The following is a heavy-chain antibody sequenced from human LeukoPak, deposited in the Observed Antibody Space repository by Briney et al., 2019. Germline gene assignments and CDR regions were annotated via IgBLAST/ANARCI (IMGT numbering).Heavy chain of an antibody. CDR1: GYSFTGYY. CDR3: ARDRRITGSYRY. D-gene: IGHD1-20*01. CDR2: IDPNSGGT. Sequence: SVKVSCKASGYSFTGYYMHWVRQAPGQGHEWMGWIDPNSGGTNYAQKFQGRVTLTRDTSISTAYLDVSSLRSDDTAVYYCARDRRITGSYRYWGQGTLVTVSS. V-gene: IGHV1-2*02. J-gene: IGHJ4*02.